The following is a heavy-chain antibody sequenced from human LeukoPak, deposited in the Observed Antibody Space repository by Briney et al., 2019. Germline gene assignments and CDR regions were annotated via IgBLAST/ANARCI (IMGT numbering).Heavy chain of an antibody. V-gene: IGHV6-1*01. CDR2: TYYNSKWYN. CDR3: ARGWARDGFNI. J-gene: IGHJ3*02. Sequence: SQTLSLTCVISGDSVSNNAWNWVRQTPSEGLECLGRTYYNSKWYNEYAESVKSRISINPDTSKNQFSLQLNSVTPEDTAVYYCARGWARDGFNIWSQGTMVTVSS. CDR1: GDSVSNNA. D-gene: IGHD6-13*01.